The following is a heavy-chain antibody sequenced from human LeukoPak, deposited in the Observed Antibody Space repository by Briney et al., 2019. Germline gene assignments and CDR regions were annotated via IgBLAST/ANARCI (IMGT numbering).Heavy chain of an antibody. V-gene: IGHV3-23*01. J-gene: IGHJ4*02. Sequence: PGGSLRLSCAASGFTFSSYAMSWVRQAPGKGLERVSAISGSGGSTYYADSVKGRFTISRDNSKNTLYLQMNSLRAEDTAVYYCAKDKEPDYYGSGSYYEYYFDYWGQGTLVTVSS. D-gene: IGHD3-10*01. CDR2: ISGSGGST. CDR1: GFTFSSYA. CDR3: AKDKEPDYYGSGSYYEYYFDY.